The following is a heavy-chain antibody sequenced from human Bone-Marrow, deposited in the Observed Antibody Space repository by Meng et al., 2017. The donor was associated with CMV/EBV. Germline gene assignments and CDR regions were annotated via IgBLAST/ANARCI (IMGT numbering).Heavy chain of an antibody. Sequence: SLRLSGAASGFTFSSYAMHWVRQAPGKGLEWVAVISYDGSNKYYADSVKGRFTISRDNSKNTLYLQMNSLRAEDTAVYYCARDSPDYWGQGTLVTVSS. V-gene: IGHV3-30-3*01. CDR1: GFTFSSYA. J-gene: IGHJ4*02. CDR3: ARDSPDY. CDR2: ISYDGSNK.